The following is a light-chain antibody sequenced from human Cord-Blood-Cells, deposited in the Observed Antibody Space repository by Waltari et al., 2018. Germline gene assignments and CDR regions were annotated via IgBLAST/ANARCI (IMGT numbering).Light chain of an antibody. CDR3: QQRSNLPPVFT. CDR1: QSVSSY. V-gene: IGKV3-11*01. CDR2: DAS. J-gene: IGKJ3*01. Sequence: EIVLKQSPATLSLSPGDRATLPCRASQSVSSYLAWYQQKPGQAPRLLIYDASNRATGIPARFSGSGSGTDFTLTISSLEPEDFAVYYCQQRSNLPPVFTFGPGTKVDIK.